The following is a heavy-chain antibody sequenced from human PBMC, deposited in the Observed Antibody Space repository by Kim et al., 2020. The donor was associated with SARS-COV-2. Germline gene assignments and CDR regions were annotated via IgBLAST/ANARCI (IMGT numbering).Heavy chain of an antibody. D-gene: IGHD2-15*01. CDR2: INHSGST. CDR3: ARLRGSDDRRYSAFYY. V-gene: IGHV4-34*01. Sequence: SETLSLTCAVYGGSFSGYYWSWIRQPPGKGLEWIGEINHSGSTNYNPSLKSRVTISVDTSKNQFSLKLSSVTAADTAVYYCARLRGSDDRRYSAFYYWG. J-gene: IGHJ4*01. CDR1: GGSFSGYY.